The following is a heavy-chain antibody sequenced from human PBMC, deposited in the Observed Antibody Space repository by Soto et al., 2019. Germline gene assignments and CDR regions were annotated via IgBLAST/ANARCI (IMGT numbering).Heavy chain of an antibody. CDR2: INPSGGST. CDR3: ARYVRLGVPHPKNYYYGMDV. J-gene: IGHJ6*02. Sequence: GASVKVSCKASGYTFTSYYMHWVRQAPGQGLEWMGIINPSGGSTSYAQKFQGRVTMTRDTSTSTVYMELSSVTVADTAVYYCARYVRLGVPHPKNYYYGMDVWGQGTTVTVSS. D-gene: IGHD3-10*01. CDR1: GYTFTSYY. V-gene: IGHV1-46*01.